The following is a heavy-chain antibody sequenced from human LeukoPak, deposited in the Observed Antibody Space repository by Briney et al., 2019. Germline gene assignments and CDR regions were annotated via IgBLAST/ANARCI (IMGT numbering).Heavy chain of an antibody. D-gene: IGHD7-27*01. CDR3: ASLGTVHY. V-gene: IGHV4-39*01. CDR2: ISYSGTN. Sequence: PSETLSLTCTVSGGSVSISSYHWGWIRQPPGKGLEWIGSISYSGTNYNNPSLKSRVSISIDTSKNQFSVKLTSVTPADTAMYYCASLGTVHYWGQGTLVTVSS. CDR1: GGSVSISSYH. J-gene: IGHJ4*02.